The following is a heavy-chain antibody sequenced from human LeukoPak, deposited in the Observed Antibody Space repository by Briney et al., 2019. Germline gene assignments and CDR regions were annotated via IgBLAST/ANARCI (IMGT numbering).Heavy chain of an antibody. J-gene: IGHJ4*02. V-gene: IGHV3-23*01. D-gene: IGHD5-24*01. CDR2: ISSSGGNT. Sequence: GGSLRLSCAASGFTFSTYAVNWVRQAPGKGLEWVSVISSSGGNTYYADSVKGRFTISRDNSKNTLYLQMNSRRAEDTAVYYCAKHRNGQPTNFDSWGQGSLVTVSA. CDR1: GFTFSTYA. CDR3: AKHRNGQPTNFDS.